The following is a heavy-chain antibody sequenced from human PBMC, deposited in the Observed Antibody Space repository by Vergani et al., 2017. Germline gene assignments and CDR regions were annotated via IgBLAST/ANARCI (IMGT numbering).Heavy chain of an antibody. CDR2: INPRGGST. V-gene: IGHV1-46*03. CDR3: ARGYCSGGSCYSLGY. D-gene: IGHD2-15*01. Sequence: QVQLVQSGAEVKKPGASVKVSCKASGYTFTSYYMHWVRQAPGQGLEWMGIINPRGGSTSYAQKFQGRVTMTRDTSTSTVYMELSSLRSEDTAVYYCARGYCSGGSCYSLGYWGQGTLVTVSS. J-gene: IGHJ4*02. CDR1: GYTFTSYY.